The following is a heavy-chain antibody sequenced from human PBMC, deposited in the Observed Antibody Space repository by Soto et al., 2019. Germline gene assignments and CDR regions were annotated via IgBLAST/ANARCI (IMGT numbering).Heavy chain of an antibody. J-gene: IGHJ4*02. Sequence: GASVKVSCKASGYTFTGYYMHWRLQAPGQGLEWKRLNNPNSAGTNDAQKCQGRVTMTRDTPIGTFYMALSRLRSDDTPVYYCARSPYCRRTRFYSPYFNSWAQGTLVTV. V-gene: IGHV1-2*02. CDR1: GYTFTGYY. D-gene: IGHD2-2*01. CDR2: NNPNSAGT. CDR3: ARSPYCRRTRFYSPYFNS.